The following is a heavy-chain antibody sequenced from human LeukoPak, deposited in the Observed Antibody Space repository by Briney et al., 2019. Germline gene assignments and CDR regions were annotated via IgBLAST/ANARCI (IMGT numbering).Heavy chain of an antibody. CDR1: GFTFSSYA. CDR3: ARVAGDTYYYDSSGYYYD. CDR2: ISYDGSNK. D-gene: IGHD3-22*01. J-gene: IGHJ4*02. Sequence: GGSLRLSCAASGFTFSSYAMHWVRQAPGKGLEWVAVISYDGSNKYYADSVKGRFTISRDNSKNTLYLQMNSLRAEDTAVYYCARVAGDTYYYDSSGYYYDWGQGTLVTVSS. V-gene: IGHV3-30-3*01.